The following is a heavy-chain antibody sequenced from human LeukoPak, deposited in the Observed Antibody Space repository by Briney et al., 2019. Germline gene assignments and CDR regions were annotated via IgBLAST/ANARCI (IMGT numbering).Heavy chain of an antibody. Sequence: GGSLTLSCEASGCTFSSYWMSWVRQAPGKGLEWLAHIKQDGSEKYYVDSVKGRFTISRDNAKNSLYLQLNSLRAEDTAVYYCAARYRMDVWGQGTTVTVSS. V-gene: IGHV3-7*01. CDR1: GCTFSSYW. J-gene: IGHJ6*02. CDR2: IKQDGSEK. CDR3: AARYRMDV.